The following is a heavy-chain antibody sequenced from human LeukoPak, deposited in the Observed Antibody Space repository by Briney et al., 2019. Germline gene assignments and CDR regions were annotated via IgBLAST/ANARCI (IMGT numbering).Heavy chain of an antibody. J-gene: IGHJ4*02. CDR1: GFTYSKYW. Sequence: GVSLRLSCAASGFTYSKYWMLWVRQAPGKGLESVSRINTDGSVTTYADSVKGRFTVSRDNADNTMFLQMNSVRDEDTAVYYCATKQWLAPPPDSWGQGTPGTVSP. CDR3: ATKQWLAPPPDS. V-gene: IGHV3-74*01. CDR2: INTDGSVT. D-gene: IGHD6-19*01.